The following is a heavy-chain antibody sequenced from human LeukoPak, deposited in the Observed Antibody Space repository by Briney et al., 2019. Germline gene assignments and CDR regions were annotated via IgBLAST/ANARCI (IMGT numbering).Heavy chain of an antibody. J-gene: IGHJ4*02. CDR3: ARSGYDYYFDY. D-gene: IGHD5-12*01. CDR2: IYYSGST. CDR1: GGSISSGDYY. Sequence: SQTLSLTCTVSGGSISSGDYYWSWIRQPQGKDLEWIGYIYYSGSTYYNPSLKSRVTISVDTSKNQFSLKLSSVTAADTAVYYCARSGYDYYFDYWGQGTLVTVSS. V-gene: IGHV4-30-4*01.